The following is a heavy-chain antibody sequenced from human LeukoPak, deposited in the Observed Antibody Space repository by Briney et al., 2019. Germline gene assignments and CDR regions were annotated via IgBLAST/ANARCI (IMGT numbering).Heavy chain of an antibody. D-gene: IGHD6-13*01. V-gene: IGHV4-59*01. CDR3: ARQIAEFDP. J-gene: IGHJ5*02. CDR1: GGSISSYY. Sequence: PSETLSLTCPVSGGSISSYYWSWIRQPPGKGLEWIGYIYYSGSTNYNPSLKSRVTISVDTSKNQFSLKLSSVTAADTAVYYCARQIAEFDPWGQGTLVTVSS. CDR2: IYYSGST.